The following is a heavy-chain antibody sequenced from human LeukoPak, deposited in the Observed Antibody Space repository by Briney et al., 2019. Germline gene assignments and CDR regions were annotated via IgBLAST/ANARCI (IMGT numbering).Heavy chain of an antibody. J-gene: IGHJ4*02. CDR3: ARAAMFYYDSSGYYYVDY. Sequence: ASVKVSCKASGYIYASYGITWVRQAPGQGLEWMGWVSGNNGNTNYAQKFQGRVIMTTDTSTTTAYMDLRSPRSDDTAVYFCARAAMFYYDSSGYYYVDYWGLGTLVTVSS. CDR1: GYIYASYG. V-gene: IGHV1-18*01. D-gene: IGHD3-22*01. CDR2: VSGNNGNT.